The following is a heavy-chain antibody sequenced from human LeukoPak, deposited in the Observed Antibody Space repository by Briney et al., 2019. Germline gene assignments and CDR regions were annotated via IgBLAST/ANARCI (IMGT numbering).Heavy chain of an antibody. CDR1: GGSISSGSYY. Sequence: KTSETLSLTCTVSGGSISSGSYYWSWIRQPAGKGLEWIGRMYTSGSTNYNPSLKSRVTISGDTSKNQFSLKLSSVTAADTAVYYCARETRFTIAAAGRGDAFDIWGQGTMVTVSS. CDR3: ARETRFTIAAAGRGDAFDI. V-gene: IGHV4-61*02. CDR2: MYTSGST. D-gene: IGHD6-13*01. J-gene: IGHJ3*02.